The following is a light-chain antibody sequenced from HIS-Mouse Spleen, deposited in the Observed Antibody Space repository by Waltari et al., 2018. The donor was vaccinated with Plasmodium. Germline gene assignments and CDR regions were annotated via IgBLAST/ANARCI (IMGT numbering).Light chain of an antibody. Sequence: SYELTQPPSVSVSPGQTASNTCSGDKLGDKYACWYQQKPGQSPWLVIYQDSKRPSGIPERFSGSNSGNTATLTISGTQAMDEADYYCQAWDSSTDYVFGTGTKVTVL. CDR2: QDS. CDR1: KLGDKY. V-gene: IGLV3-1*01. CDR3: QAWDSSTDYV. J-gene: IGLJ1*01.